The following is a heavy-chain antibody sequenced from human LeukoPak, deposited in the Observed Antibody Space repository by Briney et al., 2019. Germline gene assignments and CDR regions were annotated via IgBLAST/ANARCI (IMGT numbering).Heavy chain of an antibody. CDR3: ARSWGSGTKFDY. CDR1: GGSISSYY. J-gene: IGHJ4*02. CDR2: IYYSGST. D-gene: IGHD3-10*01. Sequence: PSETLSLTCTVSGGSISSYYWSWIRQPPGKGLEWIGYIYYSGSTNFNPSLKSRVTISVDTSKNQFSLKLSSVTAADTAVYYCARSWGSGTKFDYWGQGTLVTVSS. V-gene: IGHV4-59*01.